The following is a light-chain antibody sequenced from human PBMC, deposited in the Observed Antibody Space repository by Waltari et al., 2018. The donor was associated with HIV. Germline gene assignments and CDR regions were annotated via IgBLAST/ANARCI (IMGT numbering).Light chain of an antibody. CDR2: EAT. J-gene: IGKJ2*01. V-gene: IGKV5-2*01. CDR3: LQHDNFPHT. Sequence: DTTLTQSPAFMSATPGDKVNISCKASQDIDDDLNWYKQKPGEGVILIIREATNLGPGIPPRFSGSGYGTDFILTINNIESEDVAYYFCLQHDNFPHTFGQGTKLEIK. CDR1: QDIDDD.